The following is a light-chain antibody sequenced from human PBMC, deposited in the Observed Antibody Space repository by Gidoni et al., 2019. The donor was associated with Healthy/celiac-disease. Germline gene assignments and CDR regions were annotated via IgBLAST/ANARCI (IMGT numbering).Light chain of an antibody. V-gene: IGLV1-47*01. CDR2: RNN. J-gene: IGLJ1*01. Sequence: QSVLTQPPSASGTTGQRVTISCSGSSSNIGSNYVYWYQQLPGTAPKLLINRNNQRPSGVPDRFSGSKSGTSASLAISGLRSEDEADYYCAAWDDSLSVLYVFGTGTKVTVL. CDR3: AAWDDSLSVLYV. CDR1: SSNIGSNY.